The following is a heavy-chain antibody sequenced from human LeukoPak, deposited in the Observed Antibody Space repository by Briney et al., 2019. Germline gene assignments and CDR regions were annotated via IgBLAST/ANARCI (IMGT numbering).Heavy chain of an antibody. D-gene: IGHD2-15*01. CDR2: ISSRSFTI. CDR3: AGGPTSSWARGMDV. J-gene: IGHJ6*02. V-gene: IGHV3-48*02. Sequence: GGSLRLSCAASGFXFSAYSMNWVRQAPGKGLDWVSYISSRSFTIYYADSVKGRFTISRDNAKNSLYLEMNSLRDEDTAVYYCAGGPTSSWARGMDVWGQGTTVTVSS. CDR1: GFXFSAYS.